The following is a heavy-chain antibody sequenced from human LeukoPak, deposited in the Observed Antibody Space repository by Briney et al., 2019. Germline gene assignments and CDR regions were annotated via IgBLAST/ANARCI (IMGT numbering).Heavy chain of an antibody. CDR1: GFTVNNNR. D-gene: IGHD3-10*01. CDR2: TYSGGTT. J-gene: IGHJ4*02. V-gene: IGHV3-53*01. Sequence: GGSLRLACAASGFTVNNNRMGWVRQAPGKGLEWVSITYSGGTTYYADSVRGRFTISRDDSKNTLYLQMNSLTAEDTAVYYCARGPSPHYYGSGSYPDYWGQGTLVTVSS. CDR3: ARGPSPHYYGSGSYPDY.